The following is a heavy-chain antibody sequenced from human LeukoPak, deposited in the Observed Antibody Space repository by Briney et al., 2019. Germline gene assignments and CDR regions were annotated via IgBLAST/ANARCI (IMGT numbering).Heavy chain of an antibody. V-gene: IGHV3-23*01. CDR1: GFTFSSYA. D-gene: IGHD3-10*01. CDR2: ISGSGGST. J-gene: IGHJ6*02. CDR3: AKGSGSGSYSYYYGLDV. Sequence: GESLRLSCAASGFTFSSYAMSWVRQAPGKGLEWVSAISGSGGSTYYADSVKGRFTISRDNSKNTLYLQMNSLRAEDTAVYYCAKGSGSGSYSYYYGLDVWGQGTTVTVSS.